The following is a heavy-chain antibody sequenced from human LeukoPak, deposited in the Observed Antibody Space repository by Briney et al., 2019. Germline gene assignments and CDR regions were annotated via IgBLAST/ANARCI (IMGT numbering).Heavy chain of an antibody. CDR3: ARDIVVVPAAESGNWFDP. CDR1: GFTFNDYS. V-gene: IGHV3-7*01. J-gene: IGHJ5*02. D-gene: IGHD2-2*01. Sequence: GGSLRLSCSTSGFTFNDYSMNWVRQAPGKGLEWVANIKQDGSEKYYVDSVKGRFTISRDNAKNSLYLQMNSLRAEDTAVYYCARDIVVVPAAESGNWFDPWGQGTLVTVSS. CDR2: IKQDGSEK.